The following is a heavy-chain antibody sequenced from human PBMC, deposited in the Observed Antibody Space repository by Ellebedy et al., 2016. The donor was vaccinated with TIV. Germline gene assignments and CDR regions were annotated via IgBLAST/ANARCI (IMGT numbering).Heavy chain of an antibody. D-gene: IGHD1-7*01. V-gene: IGHV1-2*04. Sequence: ASVKVSXKASGYTFTGYYMHWVRQAPGQGLEWMGWINPNSGGTNYAQKFQGWVTMTRDTSISTAYMELSRLRSEDTAVYYCARDGGSAGTTAYFDYWGQGTLVTVSS. CDR1: GYTFTGYY. J-gene: IGHJ4*02. CDR2: INPNSGGT. CDR3: ARDGGSAGTTAYFDY.